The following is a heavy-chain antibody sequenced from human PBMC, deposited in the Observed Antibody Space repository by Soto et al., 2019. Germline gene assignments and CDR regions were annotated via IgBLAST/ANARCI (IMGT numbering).Heavy chain of an antibody. CDR1: GFTFSSYA. Sequence: GGSLRLSCAASGFTFSSYAMSWVRQAPGKGLEWVSAISGSGGSTYYADSVKGRFTISRDNSKNTLYLQMNSLRAEDTAVYYCAIWATYYYDSSGLNFDYWGQGTLVTVSS. CDR2: ISGSGGST. V-gene: IGHV3-23*01. D-gene: IGHD3-22*01. J-gene: IGHJ4*02. CDR3: AIWATYYYDSSGLNFDY.